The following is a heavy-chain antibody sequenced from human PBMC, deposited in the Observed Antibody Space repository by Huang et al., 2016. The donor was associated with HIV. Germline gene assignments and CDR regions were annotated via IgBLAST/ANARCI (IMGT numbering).Heavy chain of an antibody. V-gene: IGHV4-39*01. J-gene: IGHJ4*02. CDR1: GGSIRSDNYY. Sequence: QLQLQESGPGLVKPSETLSLTCPVSGGSIRSDNYYWGWIRQPPGKGLEGFGSIYYSGSNYYNPSRKSRVTITVDTSKNQFSLKMRSVTAADTAVYYCARLPGSITMIRGVITDPYWGQGTLVTVSS. CDR2: IYYSGSN. D-gene: IGHD3-10*01. CDR3: ARLPGSITMIRGVITDPY.